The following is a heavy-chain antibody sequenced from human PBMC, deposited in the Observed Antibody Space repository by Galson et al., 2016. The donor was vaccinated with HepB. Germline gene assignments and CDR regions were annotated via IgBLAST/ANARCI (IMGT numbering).Heavy chain of an antibody. CDR3: ARVPGFS. D-gene: IGHD5-12*01. J-gene: IGHJ5*02. CDR2: IYSCGTT. CDR1: GFTVTTNY. Sequence: SLRLSCAASGFTVTTNYMSWVRPAPGKGLEWVSFIYSCGTTYYADSVKGRFTISRDSSTNTLYLQMNSLRAEDTAVYYCARVPGFSWGQGTLVTVSS. V-gene: IGHV3-53*01.